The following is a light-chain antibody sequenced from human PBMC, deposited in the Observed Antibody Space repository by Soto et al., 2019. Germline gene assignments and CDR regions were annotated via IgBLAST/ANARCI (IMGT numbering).Light chain of an antibody. CDR3: SSFTSSNTVI. Sequence: QSALTQPASVSGSPGQSITISCTGTSSDVGGYNYVSWYQQHPGKAPKLMIYDVSNRPSGVSNRFSGSKSGNTASLIISGLQAEDDADYYCSSFTSSNTVIFGGGTKLTVL. CDR2: DVS. J-gene: IGLJ2*01. CDR1: SSDVGGYNY. V-gene: IGLV2-14*01.